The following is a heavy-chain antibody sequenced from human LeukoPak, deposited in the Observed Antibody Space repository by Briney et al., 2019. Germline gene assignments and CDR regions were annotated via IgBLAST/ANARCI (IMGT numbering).Heavy chain of an antibody. J-gene: IGHJ4*02. CDR2: IYYSGST. CDR3: TRAGPFPDYVYDY. Sequence: SETLSLTCTVSGGSISHYYWSWIRQPPGQGLEWVGFIYYSGSTSYNPSLKSRVTISVDTSKNQFSLKLSSVTAADTAVYYCTRAGPFPDYVYDYWGQGTLVTVSS. V-gene: IGHV4-59*01. CDR1: GGSISHYY. D-gene: IGHD4-17*01.